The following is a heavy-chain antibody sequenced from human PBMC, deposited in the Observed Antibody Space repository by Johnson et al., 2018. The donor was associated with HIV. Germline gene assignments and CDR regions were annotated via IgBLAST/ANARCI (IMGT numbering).Heavy chain of an antibody. CDR2: ISGSGGST. CDR3: AKRGSGWPSDAFDI. Sequence: MQLVESGGGVVQPGTSLRLSCAASGFTFSSYGIHWVRQAPGKGLEWVSAISGSGGSTYYADSVKGRFTISRDNSKNTLYLQMNSLRAEDTAVYYCAKRGSGWPSDAFDIWGQGTMVTVSS. D-gene: IGHD6-19*01. J-gene: IGHJ3*02. V-gene: IGHV3-23*04. CDR1: GFTFSSYG.